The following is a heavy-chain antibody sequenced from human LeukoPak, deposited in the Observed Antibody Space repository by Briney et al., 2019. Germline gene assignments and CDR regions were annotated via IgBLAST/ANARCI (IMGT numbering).Heavy chain of an antibody. V-gene: IGHV3-23*01. CDR1: GFTFSSYV. Sequence: GGSLRLSCAASGFTFSSYVMNWVRQAPGKGLEWVSAIGGTDGTTFYTDSVKGRFTISRDNSKNTLYLEMNSLRAEDTALYYCAKGRDGYSGSYYLDYWGQGTLVTVSS. J-gene: IGHJ4*02. D-gene: IGHD1-26*01. CDR3: AKGRDGYSGSYYLDY. CDR2: IGGTDGTT.